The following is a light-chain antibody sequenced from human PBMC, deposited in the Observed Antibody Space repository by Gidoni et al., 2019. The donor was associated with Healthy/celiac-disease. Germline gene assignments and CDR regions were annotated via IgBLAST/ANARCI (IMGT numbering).Light chain of an antibody. J-gene: IGKJ1*01. V-gene: IGKV3-15*01. CDR3: QQYNNWLPRT. CDR2: GAA. CDR1: QSVSSN. Sequence: EIVMTQSPATLSVSPGERATLSCRASQSVSSNLAWYQQNPGQAPRLLIYGAATRATGIPARCSGSGSGTEFTLTISSLQSEEFAVYYCQQYNNWLPRTFXQXTKVEIK.